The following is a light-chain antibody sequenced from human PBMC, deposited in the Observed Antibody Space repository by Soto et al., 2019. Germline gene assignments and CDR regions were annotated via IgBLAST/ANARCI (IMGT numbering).Light chain of an antibody. CDR1: QRVSSSY. Sequence: DIVLTQSPGTLSWSPGERATLSCRASQRVSSSYLAWYQQKPGQAPRLLIYDASNRATGIPARFSGSGSETDFTLTISSLEPEDFAVYYCQQRSNWPITFGQGTRLEMK. CDR3: QQRSNWPIT. J-gene: IGKJ5*01. CDR2: DAS. V-gene: IGKV3D-20*02.